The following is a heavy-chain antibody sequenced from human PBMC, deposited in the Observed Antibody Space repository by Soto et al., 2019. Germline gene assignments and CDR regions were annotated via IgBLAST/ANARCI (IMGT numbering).Heavy chain of an antibody. D-gene: IGHD3-16*01. CDR3: ARDRLITYGAKIAPDH. V-gene: IGHV3-33*01. J-gene: IGHJ5*02. Sequence: PWGSLRLSCKASGFTFSDFGMHWVRQAPGKGLEWVSAIWYDGSYQYYADPVRGRFTTSRDNSNNTLFLQMNSLRVEDTAVYYCARDRLITYGAKIAPDHWGQGALVTVSS. CDR2: IWYDGSYQ. CDR1: GFTFSDFG.